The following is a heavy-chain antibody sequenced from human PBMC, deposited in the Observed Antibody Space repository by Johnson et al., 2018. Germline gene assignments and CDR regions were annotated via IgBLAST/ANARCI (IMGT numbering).Heavy chain of an antibody. D-gene: IGHD1-1*01. CDR3: ARDGGRGYPCYYGLDV. Sequence: QVQLQESGPGLVKPSQTLSLTCAISGDSVSSNSAGWNWIRQSPSRGLEWLGRTYYRSKWYNDYAVSVRRRISIKPDTSKNPVSLQVNSITPEDTAVQYGARDGGRGYPCYYGLDVWGKGTTVTVAS. CDR2: TYYRSKWYN. CDR1: GDSVSSNSAG. J-gene: IGHJ6*04. V-gene: IGHV6-1*01.